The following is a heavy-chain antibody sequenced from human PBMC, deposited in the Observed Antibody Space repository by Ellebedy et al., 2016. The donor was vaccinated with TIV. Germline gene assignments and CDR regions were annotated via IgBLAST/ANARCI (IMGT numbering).Heavy chain of an antibody. D-gene: IGHD3-9*01. J-gene: IGHJ4*02. Sequence: MPGGSLRLSCTVSGGSISTYYWSWFRQPPGKGLEWIGYIYYNENTNYNPSLKSRVTILVDASKNQFSLMLSAVTAADTAVYYCARDKEHSYGRYFRYWGQGALVTVSS. CDR2: IYYNENT. CDR1: GGSISTYY. V-gene: IGHV4-59*01. CDR3: ARDKEHSYGRYFRY.